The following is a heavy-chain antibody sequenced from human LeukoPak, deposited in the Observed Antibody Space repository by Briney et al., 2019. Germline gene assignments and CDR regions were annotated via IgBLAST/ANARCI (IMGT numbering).Heavy chain of an antibody. Sequence: GESLKISCKASGYRLSSYWIGWVRQVSGKGLEWIGTIYPSDSDIRYSPSFQGQVTISAGKSINTAYLQWGSLKASDTAMYYCARKRSSGYYDSSGYAIDAFDMWGQGTMVTISS. CDR2: IYPSDSDI. CDR3: ARKRSSGYYDSSGYAIDAFDM. D-gene: IGHD3-22*01. J-gene: IGHJ3*02. CDR1: GYRLSSYW. V-gene: IGHV5-51*01.